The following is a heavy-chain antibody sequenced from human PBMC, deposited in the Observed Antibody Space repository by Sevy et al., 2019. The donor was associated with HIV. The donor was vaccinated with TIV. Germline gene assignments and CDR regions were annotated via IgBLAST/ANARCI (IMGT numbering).Heavy chain of an antibody. V-gene: IGHV2-5*02. CDR1: GFSLSTSGVG. J-gene: IGHJ4*02. CDR3: ARLYCGGDCYWFAFDY. CDR2: IYWDDDK. D-gene: IGHD2-21*02. Sequence: SGPTLVNPTQTLTLTCTFSGFSLSTSGVGVGWIRQPPGKALEWLALIYWDDDKRYSPSLKSRLTITKDTSKNQLVLKMTNMDPVDTATYYCARLYCGGDCYWFAFDYWGQGTLVTVSS.